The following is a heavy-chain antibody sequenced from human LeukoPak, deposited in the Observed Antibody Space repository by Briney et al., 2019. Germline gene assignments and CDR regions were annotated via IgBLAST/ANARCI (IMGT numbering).Heavy chain of an antibody. J-gene: IGHJ5*02. CDR3: ARTPTYCGGDCYYFDP. Sequence: RASETLSLTCAVSGGSISSSGYSWSWIRQPPGKGLGWIGYIHHTGSTYYNPSLKSRVTISVDRSKNQFSLKLSSVTAADTAMYFCARTPTYCGGDCYYFDPWGQGTLVTVSS. CDR1: GGSISSSGYS. D-gene: IGHD2-21*02. CDR2: IHHTGST. V-gene: IGHV4-30-2*01.